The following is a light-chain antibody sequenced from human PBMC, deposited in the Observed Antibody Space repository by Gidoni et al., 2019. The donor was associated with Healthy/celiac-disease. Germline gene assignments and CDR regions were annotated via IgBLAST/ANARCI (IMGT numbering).Light chain of an antibody. V-gene: IGLV3-25*02. J-gene: IGLJ3*02. CDR1: ALPKQY. CDR2: KDS. CDR3: QSADSSGTWV. Sequence: SYELTQPPSVSVSPGQTARITGSGDALPKQYAYWSQQKPGQAPVLVIYKDSERPSGIPERFSGSSSGTTVTLTISGVQAEDEADYYCQSADSSGTWVFGGGTKLTVL.